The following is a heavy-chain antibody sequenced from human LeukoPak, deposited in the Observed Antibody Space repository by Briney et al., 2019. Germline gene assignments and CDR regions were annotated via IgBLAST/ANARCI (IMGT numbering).Heavy chain of an antibody. J-gene: IGHJ6*04. Sequence: SGGSLRLSCAASGFTFSSYNMNWVRQAPGKGLEWVSYISFSAYAIYYADSVKGRFTISRDNAKNSLYLQLNSLRAEDTAVYYCAKGPIAAAGTGASVWGKGTTVTISS. CDR2: ISFSAYAI. CDR1: GFTFSSYN. CDR3: AKGPIAAAGTGASV. V-gene: IGHV3-48*01. D-gene: IGHD6-13*01.